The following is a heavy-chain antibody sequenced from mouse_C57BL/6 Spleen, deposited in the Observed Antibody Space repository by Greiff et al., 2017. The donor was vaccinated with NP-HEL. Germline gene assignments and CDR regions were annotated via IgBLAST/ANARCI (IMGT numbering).Heavy chain of an antibody. CDR3: ASTYYSNFEGAMDY. D-gene: IGHD2-5*01. V-gene: IGHV5-4*01. J-gene: IGHJ4*01. CDR1: GFTFSSYA. CDR2: ISDGGSYT. Sequence: EVHLVESGGGLVKPGGSLKLSCAASGFTFSSYAMSWVRQTPEKRLEWVATISDGGSYTYYTDNVKGRFTISRDNAKNNLYLQMSHLKSEDTAMYYCASTYYSNFEGAMDYWGQGTSVTVSS.